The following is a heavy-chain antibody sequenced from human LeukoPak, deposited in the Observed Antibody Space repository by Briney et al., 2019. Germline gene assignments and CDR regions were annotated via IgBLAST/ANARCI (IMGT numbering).Heavy chain of an antibody. CDR2: INHSGST. Sequence: PSETLSLTCAVYGGSFSGYYWSWIRQPPGKGLEWIGEINHSGSTNYNPSLKSRVTISVDTSKNRFSLKLSSGTAADTAVSYCARPVEGAMVRGPNVGRGWFDPWGQGTLVTVPS. D-gene: IGHD3-10*01. J-gene: IGHJ5*02. CDR1: GGSFSGYY. V-gene: IGHV4-34*01. CDR3: ARPVEGAMVRGPNVGRGWFDP.